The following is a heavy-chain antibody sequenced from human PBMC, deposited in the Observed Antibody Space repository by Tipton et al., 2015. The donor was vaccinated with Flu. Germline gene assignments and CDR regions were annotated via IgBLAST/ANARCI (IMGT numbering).Heavy chain of an antibody. D-gene: IGHD3-10*01. J-gene: IGHJ6*02. CDR2: VSAYTGAT. Sequence: QLVQSGAEVKNPGASVRVSCKASDYSFTDYAMSWVRQAPGQGLEWMGWVSAYTGATNYAQKVQGRVSMTTDTSTNTGYLEVTNLTPDDTAVYYCARHFLVFGEGGMDVWGQWTTVTVSS. CDR3: ARHFLVFGEGGMDV. V-gene: IGHV1-18*01. CDR1: DYSFTDYA.